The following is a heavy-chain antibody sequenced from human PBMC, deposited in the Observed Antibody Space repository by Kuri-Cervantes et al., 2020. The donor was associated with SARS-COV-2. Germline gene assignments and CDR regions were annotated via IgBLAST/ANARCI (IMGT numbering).Heavy chain of an antibody. CDR3: AKDPNGIVVVVAAIDS. CDR1: GFTFSNYG. CDR2: ISYDGSNK. D-gene: IGHD2-15*01. V-gene: IGHV3-30*18. J-gene: IGHJ4*02. Sequence: GSLRLSCAASGFTFSNYGMQWVRQAPGKGLEWVALISYDGSNKYYADSVKGRFAISRDNSKNTLSLEMDSLRADDTAVYYCAKDPNGIVVVVAAIDSWGQGTLVTVSS.